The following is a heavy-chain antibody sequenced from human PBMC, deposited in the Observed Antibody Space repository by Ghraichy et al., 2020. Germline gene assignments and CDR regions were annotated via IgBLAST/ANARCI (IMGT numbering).Heavy chain of an antibody. CDR2: IYYSGTT. J-gene: IGHJ6*02. V-gene: IGHV4-59*01. Sequence: TLSLTCTVSGGSIGSYYWSWIRQPPGKGLEWNGYIYYSGTTDYNPSLKSRVTMSVDSSRNQFSLKLKSVTAADTAVYYCARSEARSYYYYNGVDVWGQGTTVTVSS. CDR3: ARSEARSYYYYNGVDV. CDR1: GGSIGSYY.